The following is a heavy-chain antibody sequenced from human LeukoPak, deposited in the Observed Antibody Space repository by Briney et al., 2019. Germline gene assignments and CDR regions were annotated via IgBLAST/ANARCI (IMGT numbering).Heavy chain of an antibody. CDR1: GGSMSPYH. D-gene: IGHD6-13*01. CDR2: IYYSGST. Sequence: PSETLSLTCTVSGGSMSPYHWSWIRQPPGKGLEWTGYIYYSGSTNYNPSLKSRVTISVDTSKNQFSLKLSSVTAADTAVYYCARGVYIAAAQYGYWGQGTLVTVSS. V-gene: IGHV4-59*01. J-gene: IGHJ4*02. CDR3: ARGVYIAAAQYGY.